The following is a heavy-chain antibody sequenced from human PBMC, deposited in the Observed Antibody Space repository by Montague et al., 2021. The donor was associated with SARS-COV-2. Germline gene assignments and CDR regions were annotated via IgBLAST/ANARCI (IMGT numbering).Heavy chain of an antibody. V-gene: IGHV4-34*01. CDR2: INQGGST. J-gene: IGHJ4*02. CDR3: ARVAGGYYHDSSAYFDY. CDR1: GGSFSGYY. Sequence: SETLSLTCAVDGGSFSGYYWSWIRQPPGKGLEWIGEINQGGSTXXXPSXXXRVTLSVDTSKKQFSLKLSSLTAADTAVYYCARVAGGYYHDSSAYFDYWGQGSLVTVSS. D-gene: IGHD3-22*01.